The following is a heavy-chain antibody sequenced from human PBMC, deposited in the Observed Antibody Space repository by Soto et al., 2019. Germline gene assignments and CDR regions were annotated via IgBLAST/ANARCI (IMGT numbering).Heavy chain of an antibody. V-gene: IGHV4-59*11. CDR3: ARGGSYVGFDS. D-gene: IGHD1-26*01. CDR2: IHYFGST. J-gene: IGHJ4*02. Sequence: SETQSLTCTVSGGSISSHYWSWIRQPPGKGLEWIGYIHYFGSTKYNPSLESRVVISVDTSKNQFSLKVPSVTAADTAIYFCARGGSYVGFDSWGQGARVTVPS. CDR1: GGSISSHY.